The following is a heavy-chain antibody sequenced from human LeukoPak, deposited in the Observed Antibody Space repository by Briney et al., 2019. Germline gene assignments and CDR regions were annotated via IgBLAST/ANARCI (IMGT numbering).Heavy chain of an antibody. CDR3: AKGAWEWLAPGGRMDV. CDR2: ISGDGGST. V-gene: IGHV3-43*02. J-gene: IGHJ6*02. CDR1: GFTFDDYA. Sequence: GGSLRLSCAASGFTFDDYAMHWVRQAPGKGLEWVSLISGDGGSTYYADSVKGRFTISRDNSKNSLYQQMNSLRTEDTALYYCAKGAWEWLAPGGRMDVWGQGTTVTVSS. D-gene: IGHD6-19*01.